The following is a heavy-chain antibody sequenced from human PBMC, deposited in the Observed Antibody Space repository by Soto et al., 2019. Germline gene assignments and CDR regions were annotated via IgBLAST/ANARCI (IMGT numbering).Heavy chain of an antibody. D-gene: IGHD6-6*01. V-gene: IGHV1-2*02. J-gene: IGHJ5*02. CDR1: GFSFTGYY. CDR2: INAHSGGT. CDR3: AKDLTRQLAYWLDP. Sequence: GPSVKVSCKASGFSFTGYYIHWLRQAPGQGLEWMGWINAHSGGTEYAQKFQGRVTSTRDTSIATAYLTLTSLTSDDTALYYCAKDLTRQLAYWLDPWGQGTQVTVSS.